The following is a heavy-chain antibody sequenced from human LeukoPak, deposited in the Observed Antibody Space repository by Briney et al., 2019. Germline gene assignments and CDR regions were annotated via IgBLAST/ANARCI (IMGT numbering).Heavy chain of an antibody. CDR1: GFTFSSYA. J-gene: IGHJ3*02. V-gene: IGHV3-23*01. D-gene: IGHD2-2*01. Sequence: GGSLRLSCAASGFTFSSYAMSWVRQAPGKGLEWVSAISGSGGSTYFADSVKGRFTISRDNSKNTLYLQMNSLSAEDTAIYYCARGLGSSTSRHTFDIWGQGTMVTVSS. CDR2: ISGSGGST. CDR3: ARGLGSSTSRHTFDI.